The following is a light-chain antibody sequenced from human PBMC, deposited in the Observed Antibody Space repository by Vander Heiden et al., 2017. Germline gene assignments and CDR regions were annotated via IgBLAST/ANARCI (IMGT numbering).Light chain of an antibody. J-gene: IGLJ3*02. CDR2: KDS. CDR1: ALSKQY. CDR3: QSADSDDAYVV. Sequence: SYELTQPPSVSVSPGQTARIPCSADALSKQYSYWYQQRPGQAPVLLIYKDSQRPPGIPERFSGSTSGTTVTLTISGVQAEDEADYFCQSADSDDAYVVFGGGTKLTVL. V-gene: IGLV3-25*03.